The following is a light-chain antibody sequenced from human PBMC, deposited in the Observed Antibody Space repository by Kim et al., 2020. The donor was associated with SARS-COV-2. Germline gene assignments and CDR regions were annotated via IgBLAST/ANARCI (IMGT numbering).Light chain of an antibody. V-gene: IGLV3-25*03. Sequence: VSPGQTARITCAGDTLPEKQTYWYQQKSGQAPLLVIYKDNERPTGIPGRFSGSSSGTTVTLTISGVQAEDDADYYCQSADGSGTYVFGTGTKVTVL. CDR1: TLPEKQ. J-gene: IGLJ1*01. CDR3: QSADGSGTYV. CDR2: KDN.